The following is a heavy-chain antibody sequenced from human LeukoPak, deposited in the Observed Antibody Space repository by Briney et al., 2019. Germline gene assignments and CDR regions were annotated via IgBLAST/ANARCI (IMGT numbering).Heavy chain of an antibody. CDR2: IHYSGGT. D-gene: IGHD6-19*01. J-gene: IGHJ5*02. CDR3: ARDHISSDWRSGNWFDP. Sequence: SETLSLTCTVSGGSINNYYWSWIRQPPGKGLEWIGYIHYSGGTNYNPSLTSRVTISVDTSKNQFSLKLSSATAADTAVYYCARDHISSDWRSGNWFDPWGQGTLVTVSS. V-gene: IGHV4-59*13. CDR1: GGSINNYY.